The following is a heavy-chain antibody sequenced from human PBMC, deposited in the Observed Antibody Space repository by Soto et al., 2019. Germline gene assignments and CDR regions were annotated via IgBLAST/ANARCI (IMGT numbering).Heavy chain of an antibody. Sequence: QVQLVQSGAEVKKPGASVKVSCKASGYTFSSYAVQWVRQAPGQSLEWIGWIHAGNGDTKYSQKFPGRVTLTRDTSGNTAYMYLSSLRSQDTAVDYCARLPRYTSDIVEVPAVMFDYWFVPWGQGTLVTVSS. CDR2: IHAGNGDT. CDR3: ARLPRYTSDIVEVPAVMFDYWFVP. D-gene: IGHD2-2*01. CDR1: GYTFSSYA. J-gene: IGHJ5*02. V-gene: IGHV1-3*01.